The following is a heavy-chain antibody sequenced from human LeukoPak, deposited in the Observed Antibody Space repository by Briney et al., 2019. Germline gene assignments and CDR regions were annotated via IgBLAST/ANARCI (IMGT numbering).Heavy chain of an antibody. CDR2: ISGGSGYI. V-gene: IGHV3-21*01. Sequence: TGGSLRLSCAAPGFSFSTYSMNWVRQAPGKGLEWVAYISGGSGYIYYADSVKGRFTVSRDNAENSLYLQMNSLRAEDTAVYYCARQGGMQSFDYWGQGILVTVSS. D-gene: IGHD6-19*01. CDR1: GFSFSTYS. CDR3: ARQGGMQSFDY. J-gene: IGHJ4*02.